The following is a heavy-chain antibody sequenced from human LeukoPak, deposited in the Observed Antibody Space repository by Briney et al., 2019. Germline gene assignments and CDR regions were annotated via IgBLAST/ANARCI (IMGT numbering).Heavy chain of an antibody. D-gene: IGHD5-12*01. CDR2: ISWNSGSI. CDR1: GFTFDDYA. V-gene: IGHV3-9*01. Sequence: GGSLRLSCAASGFTFDDYAMHWVRQAPGKGLEWVSGISWNSGSIGYADSVKGRFTISRDNAKNSLYLQMNSLRAEDTALYYCAKGAGYSGYDLNSIAFDIWGQGTMVTVSS. CDR3: AKGAGYSGYDLNSIAFDI. J-gene: IGHJ3*02.